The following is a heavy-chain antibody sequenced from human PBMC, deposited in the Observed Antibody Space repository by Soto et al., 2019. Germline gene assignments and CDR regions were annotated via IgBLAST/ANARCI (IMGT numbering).Heavy chain of an antibody. CDR2: INPSGGST. CDR3: ARSPDRITMIVVVTNNWFDP. Sequence: ASVKVSCKASGYTFTSYYMHWVRQAPGQGLEWMGIINPSGGSTSYAQKFQGRVTMTRDTSTSTVYMELSSLRSEDTAVYYCARSPDRITMIVVVTNNWFDPWGQGTLVTVSS. V-gene: IGHV1-46*01. D-gene: IGHD3-22*01. J-gene: IGHJ5*02. CDR1: GYTFTSYY.